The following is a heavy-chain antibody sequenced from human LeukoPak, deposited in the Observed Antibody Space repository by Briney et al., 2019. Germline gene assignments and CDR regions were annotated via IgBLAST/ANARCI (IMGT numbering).Heavy chain of an antibody. CDR3: AAAVRYCSSTSCHYRPFDY. J-gene: IGHJ4*02. CDR1: GYSFTNYW. D-gene: IGHD2-2*01. V-gene: IGHV5-51*01. CDR2: IYPGDSDT. Sequence: GESLKISCKGSGYSFTNYWIGWVRQMPGKGLEWMGIIYPGDSDTRYSPSFQGQVTISADKSISTAYLQWSSLKASDTAMYYCAAAVRYCSSTSCHYRPFDYWGQGTLVTVSS.